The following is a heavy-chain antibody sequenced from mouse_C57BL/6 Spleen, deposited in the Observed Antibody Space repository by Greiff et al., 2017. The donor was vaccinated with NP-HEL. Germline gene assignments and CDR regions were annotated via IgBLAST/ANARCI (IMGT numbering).Heavy chain of an antibody. J-gene: IGHJ1*03. D-gene: IGHD1-1*01. CDR2: ISDGGSYT. Sequence: DVHLVESGGGLVKPGGSLKLSCAASGFTFSSYAMSWVRQTPEKRLEWVATISDGGSYTYYPDNVKGRFTISRDNAKNNLYLQMSHLKSEDTAMYYCARVDYGSRKTYWYFDVWGTGTTVTVSS. CDR3: ARVDYGSRKTYWYFDV. V-gene: IGHV5-4*01. CDR1: GFTFSSYA.